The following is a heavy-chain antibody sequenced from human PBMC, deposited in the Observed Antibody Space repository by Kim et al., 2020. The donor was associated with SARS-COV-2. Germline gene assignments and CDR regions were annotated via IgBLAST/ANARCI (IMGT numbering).Heavy chain of an antibody. D-gene: IGHD3-3*01. Sequence: SETLSLTCTVSGGSISSGGYYWSWIRQHPGKGLEWIGYIYYSGSTYYNPSLKSRVTISVDTSKNQFSLKLSSVTAADTAVYYCARATTIFGVVIQSFDYWGQGTLVTGSS. CDR2: IYYSGST. V-gene: IGHV4-31*03. CDR3: ARATTIFGVVIQSFDY. CDR1: GGSISSGGYY. J-gene: IGHJ4*02.